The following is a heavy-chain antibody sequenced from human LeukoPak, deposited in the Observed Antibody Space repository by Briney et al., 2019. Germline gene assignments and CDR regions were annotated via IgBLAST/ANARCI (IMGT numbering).Heavy chain of an antibody. CDR3: ARGRSLLRYFDWLFLDY. CDR1: GYTFTSYY. CDR2: INPSGGST. J-gene: IGHJ4*02. Sequence: ASVKVSCKASGYTFTSYYMHWVRRAPGQGLEWMGIINPSGGSTSYAQEFQGRVTMTRDTSTSTVYMELSSLRSEDTAVYYCARGRSLLRYFDWLFLDYWGQGTLVTVSS. D-gene: IGHD3-9*01. V-gene: IGHV1-46*01.